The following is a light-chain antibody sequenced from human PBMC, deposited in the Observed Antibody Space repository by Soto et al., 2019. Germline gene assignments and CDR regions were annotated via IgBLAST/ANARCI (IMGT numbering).Light chain of an antibody. CDR2: AAS. V-gene: IGKV1-9*01. CDR1: QDIRNH. J-gene: IGKJ5*01. CDR3: QQLNSYPIA. Sequence: IQITQSPASLSASVGYRVTITCRASQDIRNHLAWYQQKPGKAPKLMIYAASTLQSGVPSRFSGSGSGTEFTLTISSLQPEDFATYYCQQLNSYPIAFGQGTRLEIK.